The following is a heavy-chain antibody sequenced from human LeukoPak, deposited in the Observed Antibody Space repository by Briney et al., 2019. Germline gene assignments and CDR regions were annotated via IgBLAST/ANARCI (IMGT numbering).Heavy chain of an antibody. CDR3: AREGYYYDSSGYQTPYYFDY. J-gene: IGHJ4*02. CDR1: GFTVSSSY. CDR2: IYSGGST. Sequence: GGSLRLSCAASGFTVSSSYMSWVRQAPGKGLEWVSVIYSGGSTYYADSVKGRFTISRDNSKNTLYLQMNSLRAEDTAVYYCAREGYYYDSSGYQTPYYFDYWGQGTLVTVSS. D-gene: IGHD3-22*01. V-gene: IGHV3-53*01.